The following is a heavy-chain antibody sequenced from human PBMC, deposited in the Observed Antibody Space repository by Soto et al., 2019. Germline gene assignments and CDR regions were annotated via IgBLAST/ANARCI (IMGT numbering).Heavy chain of an antibody. Sequence: SETLSLTCTVSGGSISSHYWSWVRQSPGKGLEWIGYIYYSGSTNYNPSLKSRVTISVDTSKNQFSLNLSSVTAADSAVYYCATSSGAYSYFDYWGQGALVTVSS. D-gene: IGHD3-16*01. J-gene: IGHJ4*02. CDR1: GGSISSHY. CDR2: IYYSGST. V-gene: IGHV4-59*08. CDR3: ATSSGAYSYFDY.